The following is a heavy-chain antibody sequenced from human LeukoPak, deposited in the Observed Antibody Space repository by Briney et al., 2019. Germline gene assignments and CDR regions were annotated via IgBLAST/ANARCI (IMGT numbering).Heavy chain of an antibody. Sequence: SETLSLTCTVSGGSISSSYSWGWIRQPPGQGLEWIGNIYYSGSTYYNPSLKSRVTISVDTSKNQFSLKLSSVTAADTAVYYCARPYSSSSGWFDPWGQGTLVTVSS. D-gene: IGHD6-6*01. J-gene: IGHJ5*02. V-gene: IGHV4-39*07. CDR3: ARPYSSSSGWFDP. CDR1: GGSISSSYS. CDR2: IYYSGST.